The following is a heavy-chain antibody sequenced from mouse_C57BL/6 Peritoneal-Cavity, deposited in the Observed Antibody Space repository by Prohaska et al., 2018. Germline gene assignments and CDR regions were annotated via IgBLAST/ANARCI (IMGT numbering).Heavy chain of an antibody. D-gene: IGHD1-1*01. J-gene: IGHJ2*01. CDR2: IDHNSGGT. V-gene: IGHV1-72*01. CDR1: GYTFTSYW. CDR3: VYGREGYFDY. Sequence: CKASGYTFTSYWLHWVRQRPARGLEWIGRIDHNSGGTKYNEKFKSKATLTVDRPSSTAYMQLNSLTSEDSAVYDCVYGREGYFDYWGQGITPTVSS.